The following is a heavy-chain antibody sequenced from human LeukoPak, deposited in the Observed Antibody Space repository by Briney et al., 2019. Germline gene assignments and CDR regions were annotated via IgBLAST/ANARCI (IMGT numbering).Heavy chain of an antibody. CDR2: ISGSGGNT. J-gene: IGHJ6*02. Sequence: GGSLRLSCAASGFTFSSYAMSWVRQAPGKGLEWVSAISGSGGNTYYADSVKGRFTISRDNSKNTLYLQMNSLRAEDTAVYYCASPNYSSGVQGMDVWGQGTTVTVSS. CDR1: GFTFSSYA. CDR3: ASPNYSSGVQGMDV. D-gene: IGHD6-19*01. V-gene: IGHV3-23*01.